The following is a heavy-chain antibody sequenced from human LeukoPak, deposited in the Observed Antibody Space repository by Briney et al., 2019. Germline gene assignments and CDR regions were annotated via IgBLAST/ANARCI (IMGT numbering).Heavy chain of an antibody. V-gene: IGHV3-48*01. CDR2: ISSSSSTI. Sequence: PGGSLRLSCAASGFTFSSYSMNWVRQAPGKGLEWVSYISSSSSTIYYADSVKGRFTISRDNAKNSLYVQMNSLRAEDTAVYYCARPIVVSRKDWFDPWGQGTLVTVSS. D-gene: IGHD3-22*01. J-gene: IGHJ5*02. CDR3: ARPIVVSRKDWFDP. CDR1: GFTFSSYS.